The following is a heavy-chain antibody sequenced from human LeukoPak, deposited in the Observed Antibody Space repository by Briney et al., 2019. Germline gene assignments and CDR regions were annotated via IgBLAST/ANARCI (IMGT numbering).Heavy chain of an antibody. CDR2: IWYDGSNK. CDR1: GFTFSSYG. CDR3: AKGGGYSSSWYHFDY. V-gene: IGHV3-33*06. D-gene: IGHD6-13*01. Sequence: GGSLRLSCAASGFTFSSYGMHWVRQAPGKGLEWVAVIWYDGSNKYYADSVKGRFTISRDNSKNTLYLQMNSLRAEDTAVYYCAKGGGYSSSWYHFDYWGQGTLVTVSS. J-gene: IGHJ4*02.